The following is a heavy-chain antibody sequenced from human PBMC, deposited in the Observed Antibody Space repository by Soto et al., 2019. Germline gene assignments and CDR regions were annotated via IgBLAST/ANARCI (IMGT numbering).Heavy chain of an antibody. J-gene: IGHJ5*02. Sequence: QVQLVESGGGVVQPGRSLRLSCAASGFTFSSYGMHWVRQAPGKGLEWVAVISYGGSNKYYADSVKGRFTISRDNSKNTLHLQMNNLRAEVTAVYYCAKDNGMSTICYRLYNWFDPWGQGTLGTVS. CDR2: ISYGGSNK. CDR1: GFTFSSYG. CDR3: AKDNGMSTICYRLYNWFDP. V-gene: IGHV3-30*18. D-gene: IGHD2-2*01.